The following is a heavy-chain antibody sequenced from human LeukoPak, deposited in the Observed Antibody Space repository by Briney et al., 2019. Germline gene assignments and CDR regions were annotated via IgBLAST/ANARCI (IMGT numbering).Heavy chain of an antibody. CDR1: GGSISDYY. CDR3: ARVNWHYFDY. CDR2: IYYSGTT. V-gene: IGHV4-59*01. J-gene: IGHJ4*02. Sequence: SETLSLTCTVSGGSISDYYWSWIRQSPGKGLEWIGYIYYSGTTNYNPSLKSRVTISVDTPKNQFSLKLSSMTAADTAVYYCARVNWHYFDYWGQGSLVTVSS. D-gene: IGHD5-24*01.